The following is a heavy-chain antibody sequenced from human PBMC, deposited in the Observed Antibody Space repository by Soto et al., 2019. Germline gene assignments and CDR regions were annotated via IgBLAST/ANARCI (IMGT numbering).Heavy chain of an antibody. CDR3: ARLRLRWGMRHWYFDL. Sequence: QVQLQESGPGLVKPSQTLSLTCTVSGGSISSGDYYWSWIRQPPGKGLEWIGYIYYSGSTYYNPSLKSRVTISVDTSKNQFSLKLSSVTAADTAVYYCARLRLRWGMRHWYFDLWGRGTLVTVSS. V-gene: IGHV4-30-4*01. J-gene: IGHJ2*01. D-gene: IGHD2-8*01. CDR2: IYYSGST. CDR1: GGSISSGDYY.